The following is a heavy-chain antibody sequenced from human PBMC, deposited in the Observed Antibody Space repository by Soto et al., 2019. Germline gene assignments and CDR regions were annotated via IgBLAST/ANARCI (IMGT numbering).Heavy chain of an antibody. CDR3: ARDPHYGSFDY. CDR2: IYYNRNS. CDR1: GGSVSSSY. V-gene: IGHV4-59*02. D-gene: IGHD3-10*01. Sequence: PSETLSLTCTVSGGSVSSSYWSWIRQPPGKGLEWIGDIYYNRNSNYNPSLKSRVTISVDTSKNQFSLKLSSVTAADTAVYYCARDPHYGSFDYWGQGTLVTVSS. J-gene: IGHJ4*02.